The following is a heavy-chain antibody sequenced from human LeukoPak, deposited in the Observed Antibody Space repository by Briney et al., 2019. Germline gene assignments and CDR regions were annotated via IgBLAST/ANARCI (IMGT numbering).Heavy chain of an antibody. V-gene: IGHV3-23*01. J-gene: IGHJ4*02. CDR1: GFTFRSYV. D-gene: IGHD1-14*01. CDR3: ARECPDRDYFDY. CDR2: MSISGGRT. Sequence: GGPLRLSCAACGFTFRSYVMSGLRPARGKGAEGAAGMSISGGRTYSADSVKGRFIISRDNYQNTLYLQMNSRRAEDSAVYYCARECPDRDYFDYWGQGTLVTVSS.